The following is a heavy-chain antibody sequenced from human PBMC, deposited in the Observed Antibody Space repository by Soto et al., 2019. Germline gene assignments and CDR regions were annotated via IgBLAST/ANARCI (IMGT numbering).Heavy chain of an antibody. J-gene: IGHJ3*02. CDR3: AHPRGYGVFDAYDI. CDR2: LTPSGGET. Sequence: SGGSLRLSCVASGFTFSTYAMSWVRQAPGKGLEWVSALTPSGGETYYADSVKGRFTTSRDNSMNALYLQMNSLRIEDTAVYYCAHPRGYGVFDAYDIWGQGTMVTVSS. D-gene: IGHD4-17*01. V-gene: IGHV3-23*01. CDR1: GFTFSTYA.